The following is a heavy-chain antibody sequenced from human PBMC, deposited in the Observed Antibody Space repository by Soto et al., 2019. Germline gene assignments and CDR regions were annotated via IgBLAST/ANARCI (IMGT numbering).Heavy chain of an antibody. Sequence: EVQLLESGGGLVQPGGSLRLSCAASGFTFSSYAMSWVRQAPGKGLEWVSAISGSGGSTYYADSVKRRFTISRDNSKNTLYLQMNSLRAKDTAVYYCAAKLWSFGHYWGQGTLVTVSS. CDR1: GFTFSSYA. V-gene: IGHV3-23*01. CDR2: ISGSGGST. J-gene: IGHJ4*02. D-gene: IGHD5-18*01. CDR3: AAKLWSFGHY.